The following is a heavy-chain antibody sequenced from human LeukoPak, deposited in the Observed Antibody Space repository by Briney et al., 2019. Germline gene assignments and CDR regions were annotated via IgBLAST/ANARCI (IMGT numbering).Heavy chain of an antibody. D-gene: IGHD3-3*01. CDR1: GGSFSGYY. CDR2: INHSETT. J-gene: IGHJ6*03. CDR3: ARVERITIFGVVIRSYYYYMDV. V-gene: IGHV4-34*01. Sequence: SETLSLTCAVYGGSFSGYYWSWIRQPPGKGLEWIGEINHSETTNYNPSLKSRVTISVHTSKNQFSLKLSSVTAADTAVYYCARVERITIFGVVIRSYYYYMDVWGKGTTVTVSS.